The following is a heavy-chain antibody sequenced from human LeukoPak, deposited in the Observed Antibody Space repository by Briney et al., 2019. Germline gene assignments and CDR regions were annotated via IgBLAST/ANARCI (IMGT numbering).Heavy chain of an antibody. V-gene: IGHV1-69*13. J-gene: IGHJ6*02. CDR1: GGTFSSYA. CDR3: ARNSMVRGVDYYYYGMDV. CDR2: IIPIFGTA. Sequence: ASVKVSCKASGGTFSSYAISWVRQAPGQGLEWMGGIIPIFGTANYAQKFRGRVTITADESTSTAYMELSSLRSEDTAVYYCARNSMVRGVDYYYYGMDVWGQGTTVTVSS. D-gene: IGHD3-10*01.